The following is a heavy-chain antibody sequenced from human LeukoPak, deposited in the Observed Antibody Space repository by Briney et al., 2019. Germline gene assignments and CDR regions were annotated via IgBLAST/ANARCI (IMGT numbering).Heavy chain of an antibody. J-gene: IGHJ6*04. CDR3: ARETTVTTSNYYYYYGMDA. V-gene: IGHV4-61*01. CDR2: IYYSGST. Sequence: SETLSLTCTVSGGSLSSGSYYWSWIRQPPGKGLEWIGYIYYSGSTNYNPSLKSRVTISVDTSKNQFSLKLSSVTAADTAVFYCARETTVTTSNYYYYYGMDAWGKGTTVTVSS. D-gene: IGHD4-17*01. CDR1: GGSLSSGSYY.